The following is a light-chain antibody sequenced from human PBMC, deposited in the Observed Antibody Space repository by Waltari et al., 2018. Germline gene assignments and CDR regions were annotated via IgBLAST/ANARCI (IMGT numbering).Light chain of an antibody. Sequence: EIVLTQSPGTLSLSPGERATLSCWASQSVGRSLAWYQQKRGQAPRLLIYGASTRATGIQDRFSGSGSGTDFSLTISRLEPEDCAVYYCQHYVRLPVTFGQGTKVEI. CDR1: QSVGRS. V-gene: IGKV3-20*01. CDR2: GAS. J-gene: IGKJ1*01. CDR3: QHYVRLPVT.